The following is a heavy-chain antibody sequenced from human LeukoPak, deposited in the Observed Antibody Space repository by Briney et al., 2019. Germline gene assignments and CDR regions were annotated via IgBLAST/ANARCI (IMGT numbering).Heavy chain of an antibody. J-gene: IGHJ5*02. Sequence: SETLSLTCAVYGGSFSGYYWSWIRQPPGKGLEWIGEINHSGSTNYNPSLKSRVTISVDTSKNQFSLKLSSVTAADTAVYYCARPYYYDSRIDPWGQGILVTVSS. V-gene: IGHV4-34*01. CDR3: ARPYYYDSRIDP. CDR1: GGSFSGYY. D-gene: IGHD3-22*01. CDR2: INHSGST.